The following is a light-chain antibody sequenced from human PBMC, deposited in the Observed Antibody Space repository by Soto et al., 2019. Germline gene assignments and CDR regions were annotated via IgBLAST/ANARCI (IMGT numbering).Light chain of an antibody. V-gene: IGKV3-11*01. CDR1: QSINNY. Sequence: EIVLTQSPATLSLSPGERATLSCRASQSINNYLAWYQQKPGQATRLLIYDASNRATGITARFSGSGSGTDFTLNITRLEPEDFAVYYCQQSFNWKVTFGQGKRWRL. J-gene: IGKJ5*01. CDR2: DAS. CDR3: QQSFNWKVT.